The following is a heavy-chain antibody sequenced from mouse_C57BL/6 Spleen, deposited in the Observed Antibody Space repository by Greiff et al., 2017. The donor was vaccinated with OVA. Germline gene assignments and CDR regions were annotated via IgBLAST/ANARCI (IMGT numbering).Heavy chain of an antibody. CDR1: GYTFTDYY. D-gene: IGHD2-4*01. V-gene: IGHV1-76*01. J-gene: IGHJ2*01. Sequence: VQLQQSGAELVRPGASVKLSCKASGYTFTDYYINWVKQRPGQGLEWIARIYPGSGNTYYNEKFKGKATLTAEKSSSTAYMQLSSLTSEDSAVYFCARSGGLYDYDGSFDYWGQGTTLTVSS. CDR3: ARSGGLYDYDGSFDY. CDR2: IYPGSGNT.